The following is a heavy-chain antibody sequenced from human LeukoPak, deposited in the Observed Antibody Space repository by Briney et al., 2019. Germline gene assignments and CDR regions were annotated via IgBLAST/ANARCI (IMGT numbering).Heavy chain of an antibody. V-gene: IGHV3-33*01. CDR2: IWCDGSNK. CDR1: GFTFSSYG. J-gene: IGHJ6*02. Sequence: GRSLRLSCAASGFTFSSYGMHWVRQAPGKGLEWVAVIWCDGSNKYYADSVKGRFTISRDNSKNTLYLQMNSLRAEDTAVYYCARTETGTNYYYYGMDVWGQGTTVTVSS. CDR3: ARTETGTNYYYYGMDV. D-gene: IGHD1-1*01.